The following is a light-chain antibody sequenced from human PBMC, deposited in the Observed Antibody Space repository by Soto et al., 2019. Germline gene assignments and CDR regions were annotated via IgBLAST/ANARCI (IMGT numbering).Light chain of an antibody. V-gene: IGKV3-15*01. CDR3: QQYNNWPLT. CDR1: QSVSTN. CDR2: VAS. J-gene: IGKJ4*01. Sequence: EIVMTQSPATLSVSPGXRATLSCRASQSVSTNLAWYQQIPGQAPRLLISVASTRATGIPARFSGSGSGTEFTLTISSLQSEDFAVYHCQQYNNWPLTVGGGTKVDIK.